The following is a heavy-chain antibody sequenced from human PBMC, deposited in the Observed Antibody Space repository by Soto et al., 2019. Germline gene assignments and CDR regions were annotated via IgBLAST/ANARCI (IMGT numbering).Heavy chain of an antibody. CDR3: ARGLSKWLVQSWFDP. D-gene: IGHD6-19*01. J-gene: IGHJ5*02. CDR1: GYTFTSYD. CDR2: MNPNSGNT. Sequence: ASVKVSCKASGYTFTSYDINWLRQSAGQGLEWMGWMNPNSGNTGYAQKFQGRVTMTRNTSISTAYMELSSLRSEDTAVYYCARGLSKWLVQSWFDPWGQGTLVTVSS. V-gene: IGHV1-8*01.